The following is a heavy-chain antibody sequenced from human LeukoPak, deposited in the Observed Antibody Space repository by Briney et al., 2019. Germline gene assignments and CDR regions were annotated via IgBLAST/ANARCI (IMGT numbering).Heavy chain of an antibody. Sequence: SETVSLTCAVYGGSFSGYYWSWIRQPPGKGLEWIGEINHSGSTNYNPPLKSRVTISVDTSKNQFSLKLSSVTAADTAVYYCARGEGRYCSSTSCYQFVRYYYYMDVWGKGTTVTVSS. D-gene: IGHD2-2*01. CDR2: INHSGST. J-gene: IGHJ6*03. CDR3: ARGEGRYCSSTSCYQFVRYYYYMDV. V-gene: IGHV4-34*01. CDR1: GGSFSGYY.